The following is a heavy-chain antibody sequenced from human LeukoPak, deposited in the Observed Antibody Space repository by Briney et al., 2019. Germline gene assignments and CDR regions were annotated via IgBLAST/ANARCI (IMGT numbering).Heavy chain of an antibody. CDR2: ISWDGVST. D-gene: IGHD1-26*01. CDR1: GFTFDDYA. CDR3: AKDIVGNYYYMDV. J-gene: IGHJ6*03. Sequence: QTGGSLRLSCAASGFTFDDYAMHWVRQAPGKALEWVSLISWDGVSTYYADSVKGRFTISRDNSKNSLYLQMNSLRAEDTALYYCAKDIVGNYYYMDVWGRGTTVTVSS. V-gene: IGHV3-43D*03.